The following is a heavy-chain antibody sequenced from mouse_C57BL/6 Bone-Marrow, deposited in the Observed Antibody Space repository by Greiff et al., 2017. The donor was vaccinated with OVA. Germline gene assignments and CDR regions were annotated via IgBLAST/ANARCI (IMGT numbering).Heavy chain of an antibody. CDR3: TGGYGSDY. Sequence: EVMLVESGGGLVQPGGSMKLSCVASGFTFSNYWMNWVRQSPEKGLEWVAQIRLKSDNYATHYAESVKGRFTISRDDSNSSVYLQMNNLRAEDTGIYYCTGGYGSDYWGQGTTLTVSS. CDR2: IRLKSDNYAT. J-gene: IGHJ2*01. D-gene: IGHD1-1*01. CDR1: GFTFSNYW. V-gene: IGHV6-3*01.